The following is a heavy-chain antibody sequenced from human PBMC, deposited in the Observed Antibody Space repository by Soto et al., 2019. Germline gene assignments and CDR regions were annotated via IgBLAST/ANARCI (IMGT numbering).Heavy chain of an antibody. Sequence: SETLSLTCAGYGGSFSAYYRSWIRQPPGKGLEWIGEINHSGNTNYNPSLKSRVTISVDTSKSQFSLKLSSVTAADTAVYYCARLRWYYYDSSGTGDYWGQGTLVT. D-gene: IGHD3-22*01. CDR2: INHSGNT. V-gene: IGHV4-34*01. CDR1: GGSFSAYY. J-gene: IGHJ4*02. CDR3: ARLRWYYYDSSGTGDY.